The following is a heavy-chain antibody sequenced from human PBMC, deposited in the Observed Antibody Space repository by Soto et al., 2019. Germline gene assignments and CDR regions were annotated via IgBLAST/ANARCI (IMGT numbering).Heavy chain of an antibody. J-gene: IGHJ6*04. CDR1: GGSISSGGYY. V-gene: IGHV4-31*03. Sequence: SETLSLTCTVSGGSISSGGYYWSWIRQHPGKGLEWIGYIYYSGSTYYNPSLKSRVTISVDTSKNQFSLKLSSVTAADTAVYYCARTTHCSSTSCYWRMEDVWGKGTTVTVSS. CDR3: ARTTHCSSTSCYWRMEDV. CDR2: IYYSGST. D-gene: IGHD2-2*01.